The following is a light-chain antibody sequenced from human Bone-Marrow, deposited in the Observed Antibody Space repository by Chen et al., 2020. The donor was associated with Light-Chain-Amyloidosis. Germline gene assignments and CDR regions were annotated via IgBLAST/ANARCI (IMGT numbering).Light chain of an antibody. CDR2: WAS. CDR3: QQYYSAPFT. Sequence: DIVITQSPDSLAVSLGERATINCKSSQSVLYSSNNKNYLAWYQQRPGQPPKLLISWASTREAGVPERFTGSGSGTEFTLTIRSLQAEDVAVYYCQQYYSAPFTFGPGTKVNIK. V-gene: IGKV4-1*01. CDR1: QSVLYSSNNKNY. J-gene: IGKJ3*01.